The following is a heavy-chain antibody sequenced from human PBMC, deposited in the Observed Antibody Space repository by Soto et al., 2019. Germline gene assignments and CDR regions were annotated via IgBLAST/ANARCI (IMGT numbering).Heavy chain of an antibody. Sequence: AAVKVSCKASGYTFTSYGISWVPQAPGQGLEWMGWISTYNGNTNYAQKLQGRVTMTTDTSTSTAYMELRSLRSDDTAVYYCARDPVGPAWFDPWGQGTLVTVSS. CDR1: GYTFTSYG. CDR3: ARDPVGPAWFDP. CDR2: ISTYNGNT. J-gene: IGHJ5*02. V-gene: IGHV1-18*01. D-gene: IGHD1-26*01.